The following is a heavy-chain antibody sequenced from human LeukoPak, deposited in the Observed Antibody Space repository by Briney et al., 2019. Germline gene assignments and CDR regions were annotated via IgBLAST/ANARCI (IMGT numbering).Heavy chain of an antibody. D-gene: IGHD1-14*01. CDR3: ARDGRSGRSRILYYYYGMDV. CDR1: GFTFSSYW. J-gene: IGHJ6*02. V-gene: IGHV3-7*01. Sequence: GGSLRLSCAASGFTFSSYWMSWVRQAPGKGLEWVANIKQDGSEKYYVDSVKGRFTISRDNAKNSLYLQMNSLRAEDTAVYYCARDGRSGRSRILYYYYGMDVWGQGTTVAVSS. CDR2: IKQDGSEK.